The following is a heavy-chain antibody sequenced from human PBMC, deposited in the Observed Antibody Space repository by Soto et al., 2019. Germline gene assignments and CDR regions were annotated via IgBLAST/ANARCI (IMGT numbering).Heavy chain of an antibody. J-gene: IGHJ4*02. Sequence: QVQLQESGPGLMKPSGTLSLTCAVSGGSITSNWWSWVRQPPGTGLEWIAEIFHTGSANYNPSRMGRLTISMDKSRNHLSLNLNSVTAADTAVYYCATHIAVSGTRGFDHWGQGTLVTVSS. CDR3: ATHIAVSGTRGFDH. D-gene: IGHD2-21*01. CDR1: GGSITSNW. V-gene: IGHV4-4*02. CDR2: IFHTGSA.